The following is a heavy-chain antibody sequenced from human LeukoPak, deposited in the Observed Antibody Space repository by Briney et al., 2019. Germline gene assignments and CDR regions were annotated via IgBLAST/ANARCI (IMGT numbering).Heavy chain of an antibody. J-gene: IGHJ6*02. CDR3: AREYYDFWSGWTTIYYYGMDV. CDR2: ISYDGSNK. CDR1: GFTFSSYD. V-gene: IGHV3-30-3*01. D-gene: IGHD3-3*01. Sequence: PGRSLRLSCAASGFTFSSYDMHWVREAPGKGLEWVAVISYDGSNKYYADSVKGRFTISRDNSKNTLYLQMNSLRAEDTAVYYCAREYYDFWSGWTTIYYYGMDVWGQGTTVTVSS.